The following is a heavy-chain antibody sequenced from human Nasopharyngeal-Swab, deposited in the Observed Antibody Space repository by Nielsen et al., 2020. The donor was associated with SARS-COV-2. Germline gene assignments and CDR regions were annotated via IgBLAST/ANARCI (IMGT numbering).Heavy chain of an antibody. CDR1: GFTFSSYW. V-gene: IGHV3-7*01. CDR3: ARETYYDYVWGSYRADYYYGMDV. Sequence: GESLKISCAASGFTFSSYWMSWVRQAPGKGLEWVANIKQYGSEKYYVDSVKGRFTISRDNAKNSLYLQMNSLRAEDTAVYYCARETYYDYVWGSYRADYYYGMDVWGQGTTVTVSS. D-gene: IGHD3-16*02. J-gene: IGHJ6*02. CDR2: IKQYGSEK.